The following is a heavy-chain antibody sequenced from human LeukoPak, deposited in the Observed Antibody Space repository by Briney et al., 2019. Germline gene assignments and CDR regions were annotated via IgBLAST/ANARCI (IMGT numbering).Heavy chain of an antibody. Sequence: PSETLSLTCAVYGESFSGYFWSWVRQPPGKGLEWIGEIPQSGSTNYNPSLKSRVTISLDTSKNQFSLKLSSVSAADTAMYYCARGRGPGDLDYWGQGTPVTVSS. J-gene: IGHJ4*02. CDR1: GESFSGYF. V-gene: IGHV4-34*01. CDR3: ARGRGPGDLDY. CDR2: IPQSGST. D-gene: IGHD2-21*01.